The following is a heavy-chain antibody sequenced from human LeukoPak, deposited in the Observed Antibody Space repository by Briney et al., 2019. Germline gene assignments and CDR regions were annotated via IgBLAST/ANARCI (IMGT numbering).Heavy chain of an antibody. CDR1: GFTFSSYS. CDR3: ARASTYYYDSGVYYYLPLDY. CDR2: ISSSSSYI. Sequence: PGGSLRPSCAASGFTFSSYSMDWVRQAPGKGLEWVSSISSSSSYIYYADSVKGRFTISRDNAKKSLYLQMNSLRVEDTAVYYCARASTYYYDSGVYYYLPLDYWGQGALVTVSS. V-gene: IGHV3-21*01. J-gene: IGHJ4*02. D-gene: IGHD3-22*01.